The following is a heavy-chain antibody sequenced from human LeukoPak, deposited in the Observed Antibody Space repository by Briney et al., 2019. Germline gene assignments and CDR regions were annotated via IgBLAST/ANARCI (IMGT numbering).Heavy chain of an antibody. D-gene: IGHD5-18*01. CDR2: IIPILGIA. CDR3: AISTGYSYGSNDY. CDR1: GGTFSSYA. Sequence: GASVKVSCKASGGTFSSYAISWVRQAPGQGLEWMGRIIPILGIANYAQKFQGRVTITADKSTSTAYMELSSLRSEDTAVYYCAISTGYSYGSNDYWGQGTLVTVSS. J-gene: IGHJ4*02. V-gene: IGHV1-69*04.